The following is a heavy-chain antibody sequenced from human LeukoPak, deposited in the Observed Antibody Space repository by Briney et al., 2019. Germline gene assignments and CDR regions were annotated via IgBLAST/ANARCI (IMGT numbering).Heavy chain of an antibody. CDR1: GYSISSDNY. J-gene: IGHJ4*02. CDR2: IYKGGST. Sequence: SETLSLTCAVSGYSISSDNYWVWIRQPPGRGLEGTWGIYKGGSTYYNPSLKSRVTMSVDTSKNQFSLKLSSVTAADTAVYYCARAPRDSSSSNYMRRFDYWGQGTLVTVSS. CDR3: ARAPRDSSSSNYMRRFDY. D-gene: IGHD3-22*01. V-gene: IGHV4-38-2*01.